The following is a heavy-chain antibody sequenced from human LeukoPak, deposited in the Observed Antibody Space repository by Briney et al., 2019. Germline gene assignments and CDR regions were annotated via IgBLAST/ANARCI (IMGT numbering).Heavy chain of an antibody. CDR2: INTNTGNP. CDR1: GYTFTSYG. CDR3: ARDTYCSGGRCYSRVGY. D-gene: IGHD2-15*01. J-gene: IGHJ4*02. Sequence: ASVKVSCTASGYTFTSYGISWVRQAPGQGLEWMGWINTNTGNPTYAQGFTERFVFSWDTSVNTAYLQINSLKPEDTAVYFCARDTYCSGGRCYSRVGYWGQGTVVTVSS. V-gene: IGHV7-4-1*02.